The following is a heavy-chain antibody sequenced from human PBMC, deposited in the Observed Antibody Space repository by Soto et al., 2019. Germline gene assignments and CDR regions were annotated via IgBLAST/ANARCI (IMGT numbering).Heavy chain of an antibody. CDR1: GETFTSYL. J-gene: IGHJ4*02. D-gene: IGHD6-13*01. V-gene: IGHV5-51*01. CDR2: IYPGDSDT. CDR3: ARPDTAIAAAGTPFFDY. Sequence: PXDSLKVSVKCYGETFTSYLSGLVLQMPWKGLEWMGIIYPGDSDTRYSPSFQGQVTISADKSISTAYLQWSSLKASDTAMYYCARPDTAIAAAGTPFFDYWRQGTLVTVSS.